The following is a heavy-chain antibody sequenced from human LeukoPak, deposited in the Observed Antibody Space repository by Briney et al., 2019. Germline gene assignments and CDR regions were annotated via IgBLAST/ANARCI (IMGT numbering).Heavy chain of an antibody. CDR3: AKDWAWGSGSYYPNPADY. J-gene: IGHJ4*02. V-gene: IGHV3-7*01. CDR1: GFTFNDYW. D-gene: IGHD3-10*01. CDR2: INQDGSEI. Sequence: PGGSLRLSCAASGFTFNDYWMSWVRQAPGRGLEWVANINQDGSEIYYVDSMKGRFTISRDNSKNTLYLQMNSLRAEDTAVYYCAKDWAWGSGSYYPNPADYWGQGTLVTVSS.